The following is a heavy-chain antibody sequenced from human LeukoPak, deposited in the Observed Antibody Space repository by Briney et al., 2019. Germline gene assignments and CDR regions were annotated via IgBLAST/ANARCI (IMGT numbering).Heavy chain of an antibody. Sequence: ASVTVSCKASGYTFTGYYMHWVRQPPGQGLEWMGWINPNSGGTNYAQKFQGRVTMTRDTSISTAYMELSRLRSDDTAVYYCARSALGYSYGPAFYYGMDVWGQGTTVTVSS. CDR1: GYTFTGYY. CDR2: INPNSGGT. V-gene: IGHV1-2*02. CDR3: ARSALGYSYGPAFYYGMDV. J-gene: IGHJ6*02. D-gene: IGHD5-18*01.